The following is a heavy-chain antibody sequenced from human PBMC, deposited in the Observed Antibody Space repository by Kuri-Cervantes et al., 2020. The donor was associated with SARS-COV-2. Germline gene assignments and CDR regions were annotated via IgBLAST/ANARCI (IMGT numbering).Heavy chain of an antibody. V-gene: IGHV1-2*04. CDR3: ARGMVRGIIQNYYYAMDV. Sequence: ASVKVSCKASGYSFTDYSIHWVRQAPGQGLEWMGWINPNSGGTNYAQKFQGWVTMTRDTSISTAYMELSRLRSDDTAVYYCARGMVRGIIQNYYYAMDVWGQGTTVTVSS. CDR1: GYSFTDYS. D-gene: IGHD3-10*01. J-gene: IGHJ6*02. CDR2: INPNSGGT.